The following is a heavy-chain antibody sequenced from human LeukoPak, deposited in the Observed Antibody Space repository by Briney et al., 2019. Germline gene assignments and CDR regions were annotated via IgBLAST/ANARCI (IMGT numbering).Heavy chain of an antibody. CDR1: GFTFSSYG. D-gene: IGHD3-3*01. Sequence: GGSLRLSCTASGFTFSSYGMHWVRQAPGKGLEWVAFIRYDGSNKYYADSVKGRFTISRDNSKNTLYLQMNSLRAEDTAVYYCAKDLTIFGVVNTPSPFDYWGQGTLVTVSS. CDR3: AKDLTIFGVVNTPSPFDY. J-gene: IGHJ4*02. CDR2: IRYDGSNK. V-gene: IGHV3-30*02.